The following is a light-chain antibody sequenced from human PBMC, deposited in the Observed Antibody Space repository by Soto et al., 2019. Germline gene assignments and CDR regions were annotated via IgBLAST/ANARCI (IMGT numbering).Light chain of an antibody. Sequence: QSVLTQPPSVSGAPGQRVTISCTGSSSNIGAGYDVHWYQPLPGTAPKLLIYANSNRPSGVPDRFSGSKSGASASLAITGLQADDEADYYCQSYDSSLSGHVVFGGGTKLTVL. CDR2: ANS. V-gene: IGLV1-40*01. CDR1: SSNIGAGYD. J-gene: IGLJ2*01. CDR3: QSYDSSLSGHVV.